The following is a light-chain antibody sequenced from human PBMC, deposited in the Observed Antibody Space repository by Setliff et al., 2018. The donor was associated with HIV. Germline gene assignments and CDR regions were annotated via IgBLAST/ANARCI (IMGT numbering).Light chain of an antibody. J-gene: IGLJ1*01. CDR2: DAT. Sequence: QSVLTQPASVIGSPGQSITISCNGTSSDIGGYNYVSWYQQHPDTVPKLIIYDATNRPSGISDRFSGSTSADAASLTISGLQTEDEAEYYCTSYTVNNTPVFGTGTKV. CDR3: TSYTVNNTPV. V-gene: IGLV2-14*03. CDR1: SSDIGGYNY.